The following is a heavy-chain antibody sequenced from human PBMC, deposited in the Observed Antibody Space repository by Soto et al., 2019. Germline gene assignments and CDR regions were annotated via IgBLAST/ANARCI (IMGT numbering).Heavy chain of an antibody. CDR1: GGTFSTST. CDR3: VRDAPIGSVFSGYDAIDS. CDR2: IIPIFGTG. D-gene: IGHD5-12*01. Sequence: QVQLEQSGTEVKKPGSSVKVSCKASGGTFSTSTFTWVRQAPGQGLEWMGRIIPIFGTGDYAPKFQGRVLITADQSTSTVYMELSGLKAEDTAVFFCVRDAPIGSVFSGYDAIDSWGQGTLVTVSS. J-gene: IGHJ4*02. V-gene: IGHV1-69*08.